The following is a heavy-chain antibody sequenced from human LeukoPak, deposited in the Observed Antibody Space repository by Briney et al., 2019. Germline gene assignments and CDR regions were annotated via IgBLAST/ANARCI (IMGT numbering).Heavy chain of an antibody. V-gene: IGHV5-51*01. CDR1: GYYFSNYW. Sequence: GEPLKISCKTSGYYFSNYWIGWVRQMPGKGLEWVGNIYPGDSDTRYSPSFQGHVTISADNYISTTYLQWNSLKASDSAMYYCVRPVGYGSRTINWFDSWGQGTLVTVSS. CDR2: IYPGDSDT. J-gene: IGHJ5*01. D-gene: IGHD3-10*01. CDR3: VRPVGYGSRTINWFDS.